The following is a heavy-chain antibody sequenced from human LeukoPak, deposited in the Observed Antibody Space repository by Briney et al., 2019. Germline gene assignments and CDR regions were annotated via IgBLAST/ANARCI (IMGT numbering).Heavy chain of an antibody. J-gene: IGHJ3*01. CDR1: GGSISSYY. Sequence: SETLSLTCTVSGGSISSYYWSWIRQPPGKGLEWIGYIYYSGTTNYNPSLKSRVTISEDTSKNQISLKLNFVTAADTAVYYCARHWXCXGXQVPQDFGVWGQGTMVAV. V-gene: IGHV4-59*08. CDR2: IYYSGTT. D-gene: IGHD2/OR15-2a*01. CDR3: ARHWXCXGXQVPQDFGV.